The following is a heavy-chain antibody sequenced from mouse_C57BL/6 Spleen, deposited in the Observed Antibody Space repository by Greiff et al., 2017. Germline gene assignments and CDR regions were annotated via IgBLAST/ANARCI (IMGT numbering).Heavy chain of an antibody. V-gene: IGHV1-69*01. CDR1: GYTFTSYW. J-gene: IGHJ4*01. D-gene: IGHD3-2*02. CDR3: ARGGDSSGYAMDY. CDR2: IDPSDSST. Sequence: QVQLQQPGAELVMPGASVKLSCKASGYTFTSYWMHWVKQRPGQGLEWIGEIDPSDSSTNYNQKFKGKSTLTVDKSSSTAYMQLSSLTSEDSAVYYCARGGDSSGYAMDYWGQGTSVTVSS.